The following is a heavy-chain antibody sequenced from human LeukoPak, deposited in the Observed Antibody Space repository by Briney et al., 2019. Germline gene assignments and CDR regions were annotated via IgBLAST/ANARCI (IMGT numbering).Heavy chain of an antibody. CDR1: GFTFGDYA. CDR2: ISSSSSYI. V-gene: IGHV3-21*01. CDR3: ARGIVVPDY. D-gene: IGHD3-16*02. Sequence: GRSLRLSCTASGFTFGDYAMSWVRQAPGKGLEWVSSISSSSSYIYYADSVKGRFTISRDNAKNSLYLQMNSLRAEDTAVYYCARGIVVPDYWGQGTLVTVSS. J-gene: IGHJ4*02.